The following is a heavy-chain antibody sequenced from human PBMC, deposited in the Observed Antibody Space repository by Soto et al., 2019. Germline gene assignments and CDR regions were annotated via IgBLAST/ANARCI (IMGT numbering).Heavy chain of an antibody. CDR3: ARDRWFDP. CDR1: GGSVSSGSHY. J-gene: IGHJ5*02. V-gene: IGHV4-61*01. Sequence: QVQLQESGPGLVKPSETLSLTCTVSGGSVSSGSHYWSWIRQPPGKGLEWIGYIYYSGSTNYNPSLKSRVTISADTSKNQFSLKLSSATAADTAVYYCARDRWFDPWGQGTLVTVSS. CDR2: IYYSGST.